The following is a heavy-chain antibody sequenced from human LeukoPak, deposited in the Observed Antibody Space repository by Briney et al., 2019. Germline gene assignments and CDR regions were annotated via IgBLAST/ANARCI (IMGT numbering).Heavy chain of an antibody. J-gene: IGHJ4*02. D-gene: IGHD6-6*01. V-gene: IGHV3-49*03. CDR1: GFTFRDYN. CDR2: IRSKADGGTT. CDR3: ARDDRPSGHDFDY. Sequence: QSGGSLRVSCTASGFTFRDYNINWFRQAPGRGLEWVGFIRSKADGGTTEYAASVKGRFTISRDDSKNDAYLQINNLRAEDTALYYCARDDRPSGHDFDYWGQGTLVTVSS.